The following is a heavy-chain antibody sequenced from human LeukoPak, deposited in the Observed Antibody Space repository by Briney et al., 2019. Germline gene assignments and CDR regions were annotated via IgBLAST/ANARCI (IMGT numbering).Heavy chain of an antibody. V-gene: IGHV3-23*01. J-gene: IGHJ4*02. CDR3: AIDPNWGTHS. CDR2: IGSSGGGI. Sequence: GGSLRLSCAASGFTFSTYTMYWVRHPPGKRLEWVSIIGSSGGGIHYADSVKDRFTISRDNSKNALYLQMNSLRVEDTAVYYCAIDPNWGTHSWGQGVLVTVSS. D-gene: IGHD7-27*01. CDR1: GFTFSTYT.